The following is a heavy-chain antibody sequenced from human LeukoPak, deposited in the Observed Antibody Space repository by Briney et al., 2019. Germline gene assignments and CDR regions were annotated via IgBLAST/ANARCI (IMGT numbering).Heavy chain of an antibody. CDR1: GGSFSGYY. CDR3: ARGPKPLNSGYSGYDSPFDI. CDR2: INHSGST. V-gene: IGHV4-34*01. Sequence: PSETLSLTCAVYGGSFSGYYWSWIRQPPGKGLEWIGEINHSGSTNYNPSLKSRVTISVDTSKNQFSLKLSSVTAADTAVYYCARGPKPLNSGYSGYDSPFDIWGQGTIVTVSS. J-gene: IGHJ3*02. D-gene: IGHD5-12*01.